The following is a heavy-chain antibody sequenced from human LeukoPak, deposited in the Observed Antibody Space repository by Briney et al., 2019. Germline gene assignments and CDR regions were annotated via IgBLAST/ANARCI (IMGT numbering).Heavy chain of an antibody. CDR1: GFSLITNTVG. Sequence: SGPTLVNPTETLTLTCTFSGFSLITNTVGVGWIRQPPGKALEWLALIYWHDDRRYSPSLRNRLSITKDTSKNQVVLTMTNMDPVDTATYYCAHVSRDTVSSRFFSRLYYFDYWGQGTLVTVSS. CDR2: IYWHDDR. V-gene: IGHV2-5*01. J-gene: IGHJ4*02. D-gene: IGHD5-18*01. CDR3: AHVSRDTVSSRFFSRLYYFDY.